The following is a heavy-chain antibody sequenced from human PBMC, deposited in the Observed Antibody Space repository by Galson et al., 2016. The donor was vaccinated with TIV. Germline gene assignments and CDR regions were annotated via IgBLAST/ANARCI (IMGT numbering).Heavy chain of an antibody. D-gene: IGHD4-17*01. V-gene: IGHV1-8*02. J-gene: IGHJ4*02. CDR1: GYTFTSYD. CDR3: ARSGDYGDY. Sequence: SVKVSCKASGYTFTSYDINWVRQATGQGLEWMGWMNPTSGNTGNAQKFRGRVTMTRNTSVRTAYMELSSRRSKDTAVYYCARSGDYGDYWGQGTLVTVSS. CDR2: MNPTSGNT.